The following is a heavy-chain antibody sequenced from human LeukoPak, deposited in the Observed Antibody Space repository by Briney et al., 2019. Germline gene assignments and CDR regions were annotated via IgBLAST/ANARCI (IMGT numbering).Heavy chain of an antibody. D-gene: IGHD2-8*01. CDR3: TRSTNLEALDI. V-gene: IGHV4-4*02. CDR2: INHSGST. Sequence: SETLSLTCAVSGGSISGSDWWSWVRQPPGKGLEWIGEINHSGSTNYNPSLKSRVTISVDTSKNQFSLKLRSVTTADTALYYCTRSTNLEALDIWGQGTMVTVSS. CDR1: GGSISGSDW. J-gene: IGHJ3*02.